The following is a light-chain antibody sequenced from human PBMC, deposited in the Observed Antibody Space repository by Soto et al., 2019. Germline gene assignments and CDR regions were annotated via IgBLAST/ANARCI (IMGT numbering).Light chain of an antibody. CDR2: EGS. Sequence: QSALTQPASVSGSPGQSITISCTGTSSDVGSYNLVSWYQQHPGKAPKLMIYEGSKRPSGVSYRFSGSKSGNTASLTISGLQAEDEADYYCISYTVSRSYVFGTGTKLTVL. V-gene: IGLV2-14*02. CDR1: SSDVGSYNL. J-gene: IGLJ1*01. CDR3: ISYTVSRSYV.